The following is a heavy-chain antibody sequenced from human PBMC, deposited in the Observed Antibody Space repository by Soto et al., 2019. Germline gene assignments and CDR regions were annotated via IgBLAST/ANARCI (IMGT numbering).Heavy chain of an antibody. CDR1: GGSISSGGYY. V-gene: IGHV4-31*03. Sequence: SXTLSLTCTVSGGSISSGGYYWSWIRQQPGKGLEWIGYIYYSGSTYYNPSLKSRVTISVDTSKNQFSLKLSSVTAADTAVYYCAREGGTTSGDAFDIWGQGTMVTVSS. CDR2: IYYSGST. CDR3: AREGGTTSGDAFDI. J-gene: IGHJ3*02. D-gene: IGHD1-1*01.